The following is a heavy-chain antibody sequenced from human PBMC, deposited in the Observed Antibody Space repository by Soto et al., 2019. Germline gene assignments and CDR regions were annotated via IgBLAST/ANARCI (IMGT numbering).Heavy chain of an antibody. D-gene: IGHD2-15*01. V-gene: IGHV1-46*01. CDR3: ARRGYCSGGSCCSSGFDX. CDR2: INTSGGST. CDR1: GYTFTSYY. Sequence: ASVKVSCKSSGYTFTSYYMHWVRQAPGQGLECMGIINTSGGSTSYAQKFQGRVTMTRDTSTSTVYMELSSLRSEDTAVYYCARRGYCSGGSCCSSGFDXWGQGTLVTVSX. J-gene: IGHJ4*02.